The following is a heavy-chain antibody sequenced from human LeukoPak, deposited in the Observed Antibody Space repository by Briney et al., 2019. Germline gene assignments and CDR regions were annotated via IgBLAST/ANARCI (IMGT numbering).Heavy chain of an antibody. Sequence: ASVKVSCKASGYTFTGYYMHWVRQAPGQGLEWMGWINPNSGGTNYAQKFQGRVTMTRDTSISTAYMDLSRLRSDDTAVYYCTRGSIVGATFDYFDYWGQGTLVTVSS. J-gene: IGHJ4*02. CDR1: GYTFTGYY. V-gene: IGHV1-2*02. D-gene: IGHD1-26*01. CDR2: INPNSGGT. CDR3: TRGSIVGATFDYFDY.